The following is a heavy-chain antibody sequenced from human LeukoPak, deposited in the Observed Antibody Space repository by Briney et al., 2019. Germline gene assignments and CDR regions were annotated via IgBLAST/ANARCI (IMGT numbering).Heavy chain of an antibody. V-gene: IGHV3-30*04. Sequence: TGGSLRLSCAASGFTFSSYAMHWVRQAPGKGLEWVAVISFDGINKYYADSVKGRFTISRDNAKNSLYLQMNSLRAEDTAVYYCARAAGEMATIRYWGQGTLVTVSS. J-gene: IGHJ4*02. CDR2: ISFDGINK. D-gene: IGHD5-24*01. CDR3: ARAAGEMATIRY. CDR1: GFTFSSYA.